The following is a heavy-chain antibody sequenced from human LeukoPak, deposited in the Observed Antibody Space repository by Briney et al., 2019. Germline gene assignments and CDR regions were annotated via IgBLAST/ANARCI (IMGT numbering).Heavy chain of an antibody. Sequence: GGSLRLSCAASGFTFDDYGMSWVRQAPGKGLEWVSAINWNGGSTGYADSVKDRFTISRDNAKNSLYLQMNSLRAEDTALYYCARGTTLAAAGTPFDYWGQGTLVTVSS. CDR3: ARGTTLAAAGTPFDY. CDR2: INWNGGST. V-gene: IGHV3-20*04. CDR1: GFTFDDYG. D-gene: IGHD6-13*01. J-gene: IGHJ4*02.